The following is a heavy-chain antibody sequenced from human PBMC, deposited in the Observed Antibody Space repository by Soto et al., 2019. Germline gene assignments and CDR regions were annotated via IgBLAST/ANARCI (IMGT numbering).Heavy chain of an antibody. D-gene: IGHD1-26*01. CDR3: TRGLFSGSYYSGGRYYFDS. CDR2: INHSGSS. V-gene: IGHV4-34*01. CDR1: GGSFSGYI. Sequence: LSLTCAVSGGSFSGYIWTWIRQTPGKGLQWIGQINHSGSSIYNPSLKNRVTISTMSNNKFSLELSSVTAADTAVYYCTRGLFSGSYYSGGRYYFDSWGQGTMVTVSS. J-gene: IGHJ4*02.